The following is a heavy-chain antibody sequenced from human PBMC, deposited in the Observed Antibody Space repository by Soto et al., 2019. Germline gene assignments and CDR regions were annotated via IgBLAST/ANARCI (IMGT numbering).Heavy chain of an antibody. Sequence: QVQLVQSGAEVKKPGSSVKVSCKASGGTFSGYAISWVRQAPGQGLEWMGGIIPIFGTANYAQKFQGRVTITADESTSTAYMELSSLRSEDTAVYYCARDQGIPGYSGYDSEWYFDYWGQGTLVTVSS. V-gene: IGHV1-69*01. CDR1: GGTFSGYA. CDR2: IIPIFGTA. D-gene: IGHD5-12*01. CDR3: ARDQGIPGYSGYDSEWYFDY. J-gene: IGHJ4*02.